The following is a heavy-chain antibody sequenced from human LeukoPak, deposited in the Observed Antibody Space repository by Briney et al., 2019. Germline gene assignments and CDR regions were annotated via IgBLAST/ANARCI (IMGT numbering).Heavy chain of an antibody. D-gene: IGHD3-3*01. Sequence: GGSLRLSCAASGFTFSSYSMNWVRQAPGKGLEWVANIKQDGSEKYYVDSVKGRFTISRDNAKNSLYLQMNSLRAEDTAVYYCARHYYDFWSGYYPFDYWGQGTLVTVSS. CDR2: IKQDGSEK. J-gene: IGHJ4*02. V-gene: IGHV3-7*01. CDR1: GFTFSSYS. CDR3: ARHYYDFWSGYYPFDY.